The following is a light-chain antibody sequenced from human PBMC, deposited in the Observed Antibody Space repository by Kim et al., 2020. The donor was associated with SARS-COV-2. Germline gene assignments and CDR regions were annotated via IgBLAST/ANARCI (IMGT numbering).Light chain of an antibody. V-gene: IGLV1-40*01. CDR2: GNS. CDR3: QSYDSSLSGYV. CDR1: RSNIGAGYD. Sequence: RGTIPCTGRRSNIGAGYDVHWYQQLPGTAPKLLIYGNSNRPSGVPDRFSGSKSGTSASLAITGLQAEDEADYYCQSYDSSLSGYVFGTGTKVTVL. J-gene: IGLJ1*01.